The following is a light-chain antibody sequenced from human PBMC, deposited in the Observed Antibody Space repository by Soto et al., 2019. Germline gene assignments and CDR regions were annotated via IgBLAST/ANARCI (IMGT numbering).Light chain of an antibody. CDR3: QNYNSYSEA. CDR2: KAS. J-gene: IGKJ1*01. Sequence: DIQMTHSPGARSGSVGEGVTITCLASQTISSWLAWYQQKPGKAPKLLIYKASTLKSGVPSRFSGSGSGTEFTLTISSLQPDDFATYYCQNYNSYSEAFGQGTKVDIK. V-gene: IGKV1-5*03. CDR1: QTISSW.